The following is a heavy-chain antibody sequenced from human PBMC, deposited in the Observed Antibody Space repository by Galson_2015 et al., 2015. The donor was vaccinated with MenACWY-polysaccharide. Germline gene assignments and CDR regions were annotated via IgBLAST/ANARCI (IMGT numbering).Heavy chain of an antibody. J-gene: IGHJ6*03. CDR3: AREPKQLPSPYSYYFYMDV. CDR2: TCYRSKWNN. V-gene: IGHV6-1*01. Sequence: CAISGDSVTSDSAAWNWIRESPSSGLEWLGRTCYRSKWNNDYAVSVKSRITITPDTSNNQVSLQLLSVTPEDTGVYFCAREPKQLPSPYSYYFYMDVWGKGTAVTVSS. D-gene: IGHD5-24*01. CDR1: GDSVTSDSAA.